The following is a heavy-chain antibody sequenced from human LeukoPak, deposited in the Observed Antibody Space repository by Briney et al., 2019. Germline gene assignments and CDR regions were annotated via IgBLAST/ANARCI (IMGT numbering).Heavy chain of an antibody. Sequence: SGTLSLTCAVSLVSISTNNWWSWVRQTPGKGLEWIGEIYHSGSTNYNPSLKSRITMSVDNSKNQLSLKLSSVTAADTAVYYCARGHIVVVPAAISYYYYYMDVWGKGTTVTVSS. V-gene: IGHV4-4*02. CDR2: IYHSGST. CDR1: LVSISTNNW. J-gene: IGHJ6*03. D-gene: IGHD2-2*01. CDR3: ARGHIVVVPAAISYYYYYMDV.